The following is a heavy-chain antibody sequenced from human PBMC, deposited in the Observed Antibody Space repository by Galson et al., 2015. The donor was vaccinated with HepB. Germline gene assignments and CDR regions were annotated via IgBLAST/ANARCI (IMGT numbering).Heavy chain of an antibody. CDR1: GFTFSSYA. CDR3: AREYYYGSGTKWGYYYYGMDV. CDR2: ISYDGSNK. D-gene: IGHD3-10*01. J-gene: IGHJ6*02. Sequence: SLRLSCAASGFTFSSYAMHWVRQAPGKGLEWVAVISYDGSNKYYADSVKGRFTISRDNSKNTLYLQMNSLRAEDTAVYYCAREYYYGSGTKWGYYYYGMDVWGQGTTVTVSS. V-gene: IGHV3-30*04.